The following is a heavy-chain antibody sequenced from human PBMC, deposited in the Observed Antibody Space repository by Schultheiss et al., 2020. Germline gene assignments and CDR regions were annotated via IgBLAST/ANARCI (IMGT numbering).Heavy chain of an antibody. J-gene: IGHJ6*04. Sequence: GGSLRLSCAASGFTFSSYAMSWVRQAPGKGLEWVSYISSSGSTIYYADSVKGRFTISRDNAKNSLYLQMNSLRAEDTALYYCAKGWSSGWYCLLTRQGMDVWGKGTTVNGYS. D-gene: IGHD6-19*01. CDR1: GFTFSSYA. CDR3: AKGWSSGWYCLLTRQGMDV. V-gene: IGHV3-48*04. CDR2: ISSSGSTI.